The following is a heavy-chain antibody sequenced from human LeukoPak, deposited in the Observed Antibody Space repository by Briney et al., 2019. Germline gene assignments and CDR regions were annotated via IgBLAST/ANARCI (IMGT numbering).Heavy chain of an antibody. CDR1: GYTFTSYG. CDR2: ISAYNGNT. Sequence: ASVKVSCKASGYTFTSYGISWVRQAPGQGLEWMRWISAYNGNTNYAQKLQGRVTMTTDTSTSTAYMELRSLRSDDTAVYYCARDFGLFGEANDAFDIWGQGTMVTVSS. J-gene: IGHJ3*02. V-gene: IGHV1-18*01. D-gene: IGHD3-16*01. CDR3: ARDFGLFGEANDAFDI.